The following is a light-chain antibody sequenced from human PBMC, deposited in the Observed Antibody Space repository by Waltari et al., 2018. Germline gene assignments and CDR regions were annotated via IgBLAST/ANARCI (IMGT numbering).Light chain of an antibody. Sequence: SALTQPASVSGSPGQSITISCTATSANVGSYPLLSWYQRHPGGAPKLLIYEVSERPSGVSIRFSGSKSGKTASLTISGLQPEDEADYYCCAFAGRGFYVFGTGTQVTVL. CDR2: EVS. J-gene: IGLJ1*01. CDR1: SANVGSYPL. V-gene: IGLV2-23*02. CDR3: CAFAGRGFYV.